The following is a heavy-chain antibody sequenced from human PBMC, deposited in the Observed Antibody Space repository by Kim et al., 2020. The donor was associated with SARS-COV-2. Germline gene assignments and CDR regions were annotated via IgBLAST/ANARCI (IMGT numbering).Heavy chain of an antibody. J-gene: IGHJ5*02. CDR1: GGSISSSSYY. Sequence: SETLSLTCTVSGGSISSSSYYWGWIRQPPGKGLEWIGSIYYSGSTYYNPSLKSRVTISVDTSKNQFSLKLSSVTAADTAVYYCARHPGYCSGGSCYRWFDPWGQGTLVTVSS. CDR2: IYYSGST. V-gene: IGHV4-39*01. D-gene: IGHD2-15*01. CDR3: ARHPGYCSGGSCYRWFDP.